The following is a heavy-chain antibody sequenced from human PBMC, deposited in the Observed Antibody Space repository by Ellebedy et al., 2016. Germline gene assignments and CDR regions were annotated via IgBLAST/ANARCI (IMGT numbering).Heavy chain of an antibody. CDR3: ARLNWGRFAFDF. D-gene: IGHD7-27*01. CDR2: MKQDGSEK. J-gene: IGHJ4*02. Sequence: GGSLRLXCEASGFTFSSYWMSWVRQAPGEGLAWVANMKQDGSEKFYVDSVKGRFTISRDNAKNLLYLHMSSLRPEDTAIYYCARLNWGRFAFDFWGQGTLVTVSS. CDR1: GFTFSSYW. V-gene: IGHV3-7*01.